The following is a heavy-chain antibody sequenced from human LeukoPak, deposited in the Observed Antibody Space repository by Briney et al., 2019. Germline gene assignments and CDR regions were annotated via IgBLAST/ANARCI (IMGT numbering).Heavy chain of an antibody. V-gene: IGHV3-23*01. J-gene: IGHJ4*02. CDR2: ISGSGGST. CDR3: AKAAGLWFGEYLGY. CDR1: GFTFSSYA. Sequence: GGSLRLSCAASGFTFSSYAMSWVRQAPGKGLEWVSAISGSGGSTYYADSVKGRLTISRDNSKNTLYLQMNSLRAEDTAVYYCAKAAGLWFGEYLGYWGQGTLVTVSS. D-gene: IGHD3-10*01.